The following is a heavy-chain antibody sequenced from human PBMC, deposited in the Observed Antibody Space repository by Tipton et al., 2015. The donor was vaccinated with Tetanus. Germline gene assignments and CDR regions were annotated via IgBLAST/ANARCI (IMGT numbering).Heavy chain of an antibody. CDR3: ARAAIQLFDQ. CDR1: GGSISNYY. D-gene: IGHD5-18*01. J-gene: IGHJ4*02. CDR2: IFYSGDT. Sequence: TLSLTCSVSGGSISNYYWNWIRQSPGKRLEWIGNIFYSGDTTYNPSLKSRVTMSVDTARNQISLKLTSVSAADTAVYYCARAAIQLFDQWGQGIPVIVSS. V-gene: IGHV4-59*01.